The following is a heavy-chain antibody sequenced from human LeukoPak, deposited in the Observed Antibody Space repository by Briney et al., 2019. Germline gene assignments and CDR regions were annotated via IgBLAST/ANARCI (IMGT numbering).Heavy chain of an antibody. J-gene: IGHJ4*02. CDR2: ISYDASDK. V-gene: IGHV3-30*03. D-gene: IGHD5-12*01. Sequence: GGSLRLSCAASEFTFSSYGMHWVRQAPGKGLEWVAVISYDASDKYYADSVKGRFTVSRDNSKNTLYLQMDSLRPDDTAVYYCAREFPGGYIDWWGQGTLVTVSS. CDR3: AREFPGGYIDW. CDR1: EFTFSSYG.